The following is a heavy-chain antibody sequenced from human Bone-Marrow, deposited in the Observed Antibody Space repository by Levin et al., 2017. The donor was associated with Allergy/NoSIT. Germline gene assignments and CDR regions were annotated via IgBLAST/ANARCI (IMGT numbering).Heavy chain of an antibody. Sequence: TSETLSLTCTVSGGSISSGDYYWSWIRQPPGKGLEWIGYIYYSGSTYYNPSLKSRVTISVDTSKNQFSLKLSSVTAADTAVYYCARAQPSVGSWLKWFDPWGQGTLVTVSS. CDR1: GGSISSGDYY. J-gene: IGHJ5*02. D-gene: IGHD1-26*01. V-gene: IGHV4-30-4*01. CDR3: ARAQPSVGSWLKWFDP. CDR2: IYYSGST.